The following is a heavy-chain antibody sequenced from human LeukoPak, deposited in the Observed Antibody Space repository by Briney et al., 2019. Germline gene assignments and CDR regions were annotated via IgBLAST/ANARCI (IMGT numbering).Heavy chain of an antibody. D-gene: IGHD2-2*02. CDR2: IVPMFGTA. CDR3: ARDLQPQHTPTSLNAFAI. CDR1: GGTFSSYG. V-gene: IGHV1-69*05. J-gene: IGHJ3*02. Sequence: SVKVSCKDSGGTFSSYGISWVRQAPGQGLEWMVGIVPMFGTANDAQKFQGRVTMTRDTSTSTVYMELSSLRSEDTAVYYCARDLQPQHTPTSLNAFAIWGQGTMVTVSS.